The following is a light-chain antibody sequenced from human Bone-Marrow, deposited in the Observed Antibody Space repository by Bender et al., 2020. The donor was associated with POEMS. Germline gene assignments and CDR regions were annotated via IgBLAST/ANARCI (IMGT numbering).Light chain of an antibody. J-gene: IGLJ3*02. CDR2: RNH. V-gene: IGLV1-47*01. Sequence: QSVLTQPPSASGTPGQRVTISCSGSSSNIGSNYVWWFQQLPGTAPKLLIYRNHQRPSGVPARFSGSKSGTSASLAISDIQSEDEGDYYCSSWDDSLSGWVFGGGTKLTVL. CDR1: SSNIGSNY. CDR3: SSWDDSLSGWV.